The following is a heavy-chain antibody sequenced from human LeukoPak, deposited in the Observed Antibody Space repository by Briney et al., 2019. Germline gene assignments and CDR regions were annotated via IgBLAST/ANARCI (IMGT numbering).Heavy chain of an antibody. D-gene: IGHD5-18*01. CDR1: GYTFTSYY. J-gene: IGHJ4*02. CDR2: INPNSGGT. CDR3: ARDLRDTAMGRFDY. Sequence: ASVKVSCKASGYTFTSYYMHWVRQAPGQGLECMGWINPNSGGTNYAQKFQGRVTMTRDTSISTAYMELSRLRSDDTAVYYCARDLRDTAMGRFDYWGQGTLVTVSS. V-gene: IGHV1-2*02.